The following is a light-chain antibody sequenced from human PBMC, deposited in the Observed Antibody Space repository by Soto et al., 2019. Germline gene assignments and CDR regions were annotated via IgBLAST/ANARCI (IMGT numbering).Light chain of an antibody. J-gene: IGKJ2*01. Sequence: EVVLTQSPGTLSLSPGERATLSCRGSQSINNNYLAWYQQRPGQAPRLLIYGSSDRATGIPDRFSGSGSGTDFTLTISRLEPADFAVYYCHQYGSSPPYTFGQGTKLEI. CDR1: QSINNNY. CDR2: GSS. V-gene: IGKV3-20*01. CDR3: HQYGSSPPYT.